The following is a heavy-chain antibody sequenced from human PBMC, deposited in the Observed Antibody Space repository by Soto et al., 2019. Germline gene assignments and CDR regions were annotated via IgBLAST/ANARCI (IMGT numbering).Heavy chain of an antibody. J-gene: IGHJ3*02. Sequence: SVKVSCKASGGTFSSYAISWVRQAPGQGPEWMGGIIPIFGTPKYAQKFQGRVTITADESTSTAYMELNSLRSEDTAVYYCARDPHRYPLPQVAFDIWGQGTTVPV. CDR1: GGTFSSYA. CDR3: ARDPHRYPLPQVAFDI. D-gene: IGHD2-2*01. CDR2: IIPIFGTP. V-gene: IGHV1-69*13.